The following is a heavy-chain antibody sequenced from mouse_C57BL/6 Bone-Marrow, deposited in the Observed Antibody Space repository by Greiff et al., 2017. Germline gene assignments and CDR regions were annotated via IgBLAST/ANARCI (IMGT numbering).Heavy chain of an antibody. V-gene: IGHV5-17*01. Sequence: EVQLVESGGGLVKPGGSLKLSCAASGFTFSDYGMHWVRQAPEKGLEWVAYISSGSSTIYYADTVKGRFTISRDNAKNTLFLQMTSLRSEDTAMYYCAKACYVPYAMDYWGQGTSVTVSS. CDR3: AKACYVPYAMDY. J-gene: IGHJ4*01. CDR2: ISSGSSTI. CDR1: GFTFSDYG.